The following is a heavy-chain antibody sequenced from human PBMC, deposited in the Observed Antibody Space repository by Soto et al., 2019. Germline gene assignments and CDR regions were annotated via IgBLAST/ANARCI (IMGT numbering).Heavy chain of an antibody. Sequence: GSLRLSCATSGFTFSNAWMAWVRQAPGKGLEWVGRIKSIADGGTTNYAAPVKGRSSISRHDSENTLYMQMNRLRVEDTGIYYCHTRHGRNAFYSWGPGTVGT. CDR2: IKSIADGGTT. V-gene: IGHV3-15*01. J-gene: IGHJ3*02. CDR1: GFTFSNAW. CDR3: HTRHGRNAFYS. D-gene: IGHD2-8*01.